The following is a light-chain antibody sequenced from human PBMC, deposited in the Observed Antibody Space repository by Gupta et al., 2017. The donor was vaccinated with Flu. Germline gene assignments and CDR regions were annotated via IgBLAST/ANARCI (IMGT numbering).Light chain of an antibody. V-gene: IGLV3-21*02. J-gene: IGLJ2*01. CDR3: QVWDSSSDLVV. CDR2: DDS. CDR1: NIGSKS. Sequence: SYVLTQPPPVSVAPGQTARTTCGGNNIGSKSVHWYQQKPGQAPVLVVYDDSDRPSGIPERFSGSNSGNTDTLTISRVEAGDEADYYCQVWDSSSDLVVFGGGTKLTVL.